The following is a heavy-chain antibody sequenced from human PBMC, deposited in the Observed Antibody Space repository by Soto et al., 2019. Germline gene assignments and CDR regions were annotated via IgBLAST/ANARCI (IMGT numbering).Heavy chain of an antibody. Sequence: SETLSLTGAVYGLSFSGHIWTWIRQPPGKGLQWIGQINHSGSASYNPSLKSRVTISVHTSNNQFSLKLSSVTAADTAVYYCARGAGGQLTFIWFHPWGQGTLGIVS. CDR1: GLSFSGHI. CDR3: ARGAGGQLTFIWFHP. D-gene: IGHD6-13*01. CDR2: INHSGSA. V-gene: IGHV4-34*01. J-gene: IGHJ5*02.